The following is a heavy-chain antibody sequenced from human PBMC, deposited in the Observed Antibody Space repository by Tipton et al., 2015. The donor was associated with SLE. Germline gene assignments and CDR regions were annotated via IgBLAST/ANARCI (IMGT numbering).Heavy chain of an antibody. D-gene: IGHD3-10*01. CDR1: GVSISSENW. Sequence: SLRLSCVVSGVSISSENWWSWVRQSPGEGLEWIGEIFHSGSTYYNPSLKSRVTISIDESRNQFSLQVKSVTAADTAVYYCAGDYDSGSYRFDFWGQGTLVTVSS. V-gene: IGHV4-4*02. CDR2: IFHSGST. J-gene: IGHJ4*02. CDR3: AGDYDSGSYRFDF.